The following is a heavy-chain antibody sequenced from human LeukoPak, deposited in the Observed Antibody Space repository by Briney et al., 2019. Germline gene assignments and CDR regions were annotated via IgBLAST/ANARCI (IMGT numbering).Heavy chain of an antibody. Sequence: GGSLRLSCATSGFTFTNYAVHWVRQAPGKGLEWVALISYHGSDKYYADSVRGRFTISRDDSNNTVDLQMNSLRPEDTAVYYCARGRGSGNYYSVDFWGQGTLVTVSS. V-gene: IGHV3-30-3*01. J-gene: IGHJ4*02. CDR1: GFTFTNYA. D-gene: IGHD3-10*01. CDR2: ISYHGSDK. CDR3: ARGRGSGNYYSVDF.